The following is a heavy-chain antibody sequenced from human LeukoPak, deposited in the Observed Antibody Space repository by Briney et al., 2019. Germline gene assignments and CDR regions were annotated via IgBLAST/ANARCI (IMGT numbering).Heavy chain of an antibody. Sequence: GGSLRLSCATSGFTFGRSAMNWVRQAPGRGLEWVSSISSDSYYIYYGDSLKGRFTISRDNAKDSLFLQMNSLRSEDTAVYYCARDRGGGSLDYWGQGTLVTVSS. J-gene: IGHJ4*02. V-gene: IGHV3-21*01. CDR1: GFTFGRSA. D-gene: IGHD3-16*01. CDR3: ARDRGGGSLDY. CDR2: ISSDSYYI.